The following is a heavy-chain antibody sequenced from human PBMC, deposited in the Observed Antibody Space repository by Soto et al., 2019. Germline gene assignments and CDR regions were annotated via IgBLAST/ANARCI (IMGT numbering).Heavy chain of an antibody. CDR3: ARGQGVNWFDP. CDR1: GYTFTSYY. CDR2: INPSGGST. V-gene: IGHV1-46*01. Sequence: ASLKVSCKASGYTFTSYYMHWVRQAPGQGLEWMGIINPSGGSTSYAQKFQGRVTMTRDTSTSTVYMELSSLRSEDTAVYCCARGQGVNWFDPWGQGTLVNVSS. J-gene: IGHJ5*02.